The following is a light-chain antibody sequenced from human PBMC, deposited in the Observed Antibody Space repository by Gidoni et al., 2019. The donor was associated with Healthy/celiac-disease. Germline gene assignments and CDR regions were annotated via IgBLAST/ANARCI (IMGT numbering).Light chain of an antibody. CDR3: SSYTSSSTLV. Sequence: QSALTQPASVPGSPGQSITISCTGTSSDVGGYNYVSWYQPHPGKAPKLILYDVSNRPLGVSNRFSGSKSGNTASLTISGLQAEDESYYYCSSYTSSSTLVFGTGTKVTVL. V-gene: IGLV2-14*03. J-gene: IGLJ1*01. CDR2: DVS. CDR1: SSDVGGYNY.